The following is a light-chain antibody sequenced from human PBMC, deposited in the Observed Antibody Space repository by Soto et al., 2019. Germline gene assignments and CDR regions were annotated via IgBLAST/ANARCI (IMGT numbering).Light chain of an antibody. CDR1: QSVSSSY. V-gene: IGKV3-20*01. CDR3: QQYGSSPPYT. Sequence: EIVLTQSPGTLSLSPGERATLSCRASQSVSSSYLAWYQQKPGQAPRLLIYGASSRSTGIPDRLSGSRSGTEFSLTISRLEAEDVSAYYCQQYGSSPPYTFGQGTKLEIK. J-gene: IGKJ2*01. CDR2: GAS.